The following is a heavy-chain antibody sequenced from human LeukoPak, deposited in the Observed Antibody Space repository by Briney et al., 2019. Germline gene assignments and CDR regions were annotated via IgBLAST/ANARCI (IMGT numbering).Heavy chain of an antibody. CDR3: ASQLAAAGPLGAFDI. J-gene: IGHJ3*02. CDR2: IYPGDSDT. V-gene: IGHV5-51*01. Sequence: GESLKISCKGSGYSFTSYWIGWVRQMPGKGLEWMGIIYPGDSDTRYSPSFQGQVTISADKSISTAYLQWSSLKASDTAMYYCASQLAAAGPLGAFDIWGQGTMVTVSS. D-gene: IGHD6-13*01. CDR1: GYSFTSYW.